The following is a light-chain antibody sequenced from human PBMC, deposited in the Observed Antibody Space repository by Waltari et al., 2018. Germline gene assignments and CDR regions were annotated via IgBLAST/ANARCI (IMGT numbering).Light chain of an antibody. CDR3: CSYVTGDTWV. V-gene: IGLV2-23*02. Sequence: QSALTQPASVSGSPGQSITIPCPGSSRDVGTYNFFPWYQQHPGKAPKLMIYEINQRPAGISNRFSGSKFGNTAVLTISGLQTEDEADYYCCSYVTGDTWVFGGGTRVAVL. J-gene: IGLJ3*02. CDR1: SRDVGTYNF. CDR2: EIN.